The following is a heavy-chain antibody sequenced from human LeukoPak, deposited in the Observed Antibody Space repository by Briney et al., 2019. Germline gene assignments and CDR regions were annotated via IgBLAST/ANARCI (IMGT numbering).Heavy chain of an antibody. CDR2: IKQDGSEK. Sequence: GGSLRLSCAASGFTFSSYWMSWVRQAPGKGLEWVANIKQDGSEKYYVDSMKGRFTTSRDNAKNSLYLQMNSLRAEDTAVYYCARVYYYDSSGYAIDYWGQGTLVTVSS. J-gene: IGHJ4*02. CDR3: ARVYYYDSSGYAIDY. V-gene: IGHV3-7*01. CDR1: GFTFSSYW. D-gene: IGHD3-22*01.